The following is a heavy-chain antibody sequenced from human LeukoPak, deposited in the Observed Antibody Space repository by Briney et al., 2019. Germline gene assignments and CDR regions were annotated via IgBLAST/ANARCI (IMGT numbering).Heavy chain of an antibody. CDR1: RFTFKLYW. V-gene: IGHV3-74*01. CDR3: VRGGPSTWS. J-gene: IGHJ4*02. Sequence: GGSLRLAWAAARFTFKLYWMHWVRHVPGKRPVWVSRINDDGSDTIYADSVRGRFTLSRDDAKNTVYLQMNNLRAEDTAVYYCVRGGPSTWSRGQGTLVIVPS. D-gene: IGHD2-15*01. CDR2: INDDGSDT.